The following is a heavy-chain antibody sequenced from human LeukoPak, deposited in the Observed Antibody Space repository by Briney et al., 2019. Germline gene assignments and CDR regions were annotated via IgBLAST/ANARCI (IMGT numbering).Heavy chain of an antibody. CDR1: GGSISSNW. V-gene: IGHV4-4*02. CDR2: IDHSGST. D-gene: IGHD4-17*01. CDR3: ARVRGATVTTGDYYCYYMDV. J-gene: IGHJ6*03. Sequence: SETLSLTCAVSGGSISSNWWSWVRQPPGKGLEWIGEIDHSGSTNYNPSLKSRVTISVDKSESQFSLKLSSVTAADTAVYYCARVRGATVTTGDYYCYYMDVWGKGTTVTISS.